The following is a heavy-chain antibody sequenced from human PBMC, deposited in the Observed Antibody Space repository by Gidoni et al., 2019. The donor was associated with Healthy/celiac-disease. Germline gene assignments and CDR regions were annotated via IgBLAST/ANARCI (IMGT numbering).Heavy chain of an antibody. J-gene: IGHJ4*02. CDR2: IYSGGST. CDR3: ARDPGLERWFDY. Sequence: EVQLVESGGGLVQPGGSLRLSCAASGFTVSSNYMSWVRQAPGTGLEWVSVIYSGGSTYYADSVKGRFTISRDNSKNTLYLQMNSLRAEDTAVYYCARDPGLERWFDYWGQGTLVTVSS. V-gene: IGHV3-66*02. CDR1: GFTVSSNY. D-gene: IGHD1-1*01.